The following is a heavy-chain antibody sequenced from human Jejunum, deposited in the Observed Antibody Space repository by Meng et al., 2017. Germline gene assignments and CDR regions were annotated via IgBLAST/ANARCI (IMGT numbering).Heavy chain of an antibody. D-gene: IGHD2-8*01. V-gene: IGHV3-23*04. CDR3: ATAVPNGKRFES. CDR1: GFTFSSYG. J-gene: IGHJ4*02. Sequence: VQLVESGGGVVQPGRSLRLSCVASGFTFSSYGMHWVRQAPGKGLEWVSAISDSGGYTPYADSVRGRFTISRDNSKNTLYLQMNSLRAEDTAVYYCATAVPNGKRFESWGQGTLVTVSS. CDR2: ISDSGGYT.